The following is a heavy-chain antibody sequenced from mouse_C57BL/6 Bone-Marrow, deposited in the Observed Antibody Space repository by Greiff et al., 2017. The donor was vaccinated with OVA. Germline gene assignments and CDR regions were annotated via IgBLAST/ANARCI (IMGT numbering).Heavy chain of an antibody. CDR2: ISNGGGST. Sequence: EVKLVESGGGLVQPGGSLKLSCAASRFTFSDYYMYWVRQTPEKRLEWVAYISNGGGSTYYPDTVKGRFTISRDNAKNTLYLQMSRLKSEDTAMYYCARHGYDYDMDYWGQGTSVTVSS. CDR1: RFTFSDYY. V-gene: IGHV5-12*01. CDR3: ARHGYDYDMDY. D-gene: IGHD2-4*01. J-gene: IGHJ4*01.